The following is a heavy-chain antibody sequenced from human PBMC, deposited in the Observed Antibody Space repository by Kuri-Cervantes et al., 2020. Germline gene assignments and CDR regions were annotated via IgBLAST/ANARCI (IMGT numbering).Heavy chain of an antibody. CDR2: INPNSGGT. CDR3: AIQYSAIWGWFDP. V-gene: IGHV1-2*02. Sequence: ASVKVSCKASGYTFTGYYMHWVRQAPGQGLEWMGWINPNSGGTNYAQKFQGRVTMTRDTSISTAYMELSRLRSDDTAVYYCAIQYSAIWGWFDPWGQGTLVTVSS. J-gene: IGHJ5*02. D-gene: IGHD2-21*02. CDR1: GYTFTGYY.